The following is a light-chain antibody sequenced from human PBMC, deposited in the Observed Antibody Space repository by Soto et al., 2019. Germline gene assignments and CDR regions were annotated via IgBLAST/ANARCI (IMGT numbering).Light chain of an antibody. CDR1: QGIDNW. CDR3: QQYNSYRWT. Sequence: IKMSQSPSSVSASVGDRVTITCRASQGIDNWLAWYQQKPGKAPKLLIYVASNLQSGVPSRFSGSGSGTEFTLTISSLQPDDFATYYCQQYNSYRWTFGQGTKVDIK. CDR2: VAS. J-gene: IGKJ1*01. V-gene: IGKV1D-16*01.